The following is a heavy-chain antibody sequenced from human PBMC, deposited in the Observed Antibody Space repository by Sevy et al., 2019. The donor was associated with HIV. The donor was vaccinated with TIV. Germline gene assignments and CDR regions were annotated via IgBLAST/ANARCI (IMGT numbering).Heavy chain of an antibody. CDR1: GGSVSSGSYY. V-gene: IGHV4-61*01. J-gene: IGHJ6*03. CDR3: ARTAMDGTYYYYYYMDV. Sequence: SETLSLTCTVSGGSVSSGSYYWSWIRQPPGKGLEWIGYIYYSGSTNYNPSLKSRVTISVDTSKNQFSLKLSSVTAADTAVYYCARTAMDGTYYYYYYMDVWGKGTTVIVSS. D-gene: IGHD5-18*01. CDR2: IYYSGST.